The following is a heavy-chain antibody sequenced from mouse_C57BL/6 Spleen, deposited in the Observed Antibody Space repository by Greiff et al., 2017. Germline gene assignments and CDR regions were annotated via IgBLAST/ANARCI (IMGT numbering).Heavy chain of an antibody. D-gene: IGHD1-1*01. CDR1: GFNIKDDY. V-gene: IGHV14-4*01. CDR2: SDPENGDT. J-gene: IGHJ4*01. CDR3: TTSTVVARGAMDY. Sequence: VQLQQSGAELVRPGASVKLSCTASGFNIKDDYMHWVKQRPEQGLEWIGWSDPENGDTEYASKFQGKATITADTSSNTAYLQLSSLTSEDTAVYDCTTSTVVARGAMDYWGQGTSVTVSS.